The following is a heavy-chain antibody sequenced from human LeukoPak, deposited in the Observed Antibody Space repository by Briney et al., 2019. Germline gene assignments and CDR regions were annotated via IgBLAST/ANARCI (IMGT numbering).Heavy chain of an antibody. CDR3: ARDFYDARDY. V-gene: IGHV7-4-1*02. CDR2: INTNTGNP. CDR1: GYTFTDYH. D-gene: IGHD5/OR15-5a*01. Sequence: ASVKVSCKASGYTFTDYHIHWVRQAPGQGLEWMGWINTNTGNPTYAQGFTGRFVFSLDTSVSTAYLQISSLKAEDTAVYYCARDFYDARDYWGQGTLVTVSS. J-gene: IGHJ4*02.